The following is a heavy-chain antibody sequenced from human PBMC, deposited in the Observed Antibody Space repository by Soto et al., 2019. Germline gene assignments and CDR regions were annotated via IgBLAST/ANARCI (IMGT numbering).Heavy chain of an antibody. D-gene: IGHD6-19*01. J-gene: IGHJ5*02. CDR2: IYQSGVT. CDR3: AGMPYTSGLRFDP. Sequence: SETLSLTCNMSGDSYSISTYSWSWIRQPPGKALQWIGFIYQSGVTSYNPSLASRVSISLDRTNNQCSLKLKSVTAADTAVYFCAGMPYTSGLRFDPWGPGTLVTVSS. V-gene: IGHV4-30-2*01. CDR1: GDSYSISTYS.